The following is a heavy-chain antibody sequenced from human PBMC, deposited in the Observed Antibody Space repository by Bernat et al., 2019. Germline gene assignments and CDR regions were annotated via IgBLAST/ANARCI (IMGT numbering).Heavy chain of an antibody. D-gene: IGHD2-21*02. CDR1: GYIFTSFA. CDR2: INAGNGKT. CDR3: ARRRDSNWFDP. V-gene: IGHV1-3*01. J-gene: IGHJ5*02. Sequence: QVQLVQSGAEVKRPGASVKVSCKASGYIFTSFAIHWVRQAPGQRLEWMGWINAGNGKTKYSQKFQDRVTITRDTSASTAYLELSSLRSEDTAVYYCARRRDSNWFDPWGQGTLVTVSS.